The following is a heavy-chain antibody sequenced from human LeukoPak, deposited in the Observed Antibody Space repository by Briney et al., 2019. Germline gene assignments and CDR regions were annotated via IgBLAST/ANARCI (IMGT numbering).Heavy chain of an antibody. CDR2: IYHSGST. CDR1: GGSISSSNW. Sequence: SETLSLTCAVSGGSISSSNWWSWVRQPPGKGLEWIGEIYHSGSTNYNPSLKSRVTISVDKSKNQFSLKLSSVTAADTAVYYCARAFITMVRARWFDPWGQGTLVTVSS. D-gene: IGHD3-10*01. J-gene: IGHJ5*02. V-gene: IGHV4-4*02. CDR3: ARAFITMVRARWFDP.